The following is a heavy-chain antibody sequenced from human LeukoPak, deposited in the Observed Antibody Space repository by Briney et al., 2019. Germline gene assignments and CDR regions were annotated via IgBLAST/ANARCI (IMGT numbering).Heavy chain of an antibody. V-gene: IGHV3-30*04. CDR2: ISYDGSNK. CDR1: GFIFSSYA. CDR3: ARAQDSSSWYVWDY. Sequence: GGSLRLSCAASGFIFSSYAMHWVRQAPGKGLEWVAVISYDGSNKYYADSVKGRFTISRDNSKNTLYLQMNSLRAEDTAVYYCARAQDSSSWYVWDYWGQGTLVTVSS. D-gene: IGHD6-13*01. J-gene: IGHJ4*02.